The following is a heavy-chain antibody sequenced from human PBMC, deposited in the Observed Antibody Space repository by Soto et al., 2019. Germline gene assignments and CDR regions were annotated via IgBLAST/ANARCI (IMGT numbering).Heavy chain of an antibody. CDR2: ISSSGATI. J-gene: IGHJ4*02. V-gene: IGHV3-11*01. D-gene: IGHD5-12*01. CDR1: GFTFSDYY. CDR3: ARDGVLATGPIDY. Sequence: QVQLVESGGGLVEPRGSLRLSCAASGFTFSDYYMSWIRQAPGKGLEWLSDISSSGATIYYVDSVKGRFTISRDNAKKSRNLQMDSLRAEATAVYYCARDGVLATGPIDYWGPGTLVTASS.